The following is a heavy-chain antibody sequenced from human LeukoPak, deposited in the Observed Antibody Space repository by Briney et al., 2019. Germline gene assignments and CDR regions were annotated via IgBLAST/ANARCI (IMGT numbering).Heavy chain of an antibody. J-gene: IGHJ5*02. Sequence: PSETLSLTCAVYGGSFSGYYWSWIRQPPGKGLEWIGEINHSGSTNYNPSLKSRVTISVDTSKNQFSLKLSSVTAADTAVYYCARGLTIFGVGRWFDPWGQGTLVTVSS. V-gene: IGHV4-34*01. CDR1: GGSFSGYY. CDR2: INHSGST. D-gene: IGHD3-3*01. CDR3: ARGLTIFGVGRWFDP.